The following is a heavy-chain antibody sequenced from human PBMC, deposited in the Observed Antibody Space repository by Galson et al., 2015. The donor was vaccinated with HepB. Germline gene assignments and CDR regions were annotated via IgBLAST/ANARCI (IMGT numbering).Heavy chain of an antibody. CDR1: GFTFSSYG. D-gene: IGHD7-27*01. J-gene: IGHJ4*02. CDR3: AREGGLGYPLDY. Sequence: SLRLSCAASGFTFSSYGMHWVRQAPGKGLEWVAVIWYDGSNKYYADSVKGRFTISRDNSKNTLYLQMNSLRAEDTAVYYCAREGGLGYPLDYWGQGTLVTVSS. V-gene: IGHV3-33*01. CDR2: IWYDGSNK.